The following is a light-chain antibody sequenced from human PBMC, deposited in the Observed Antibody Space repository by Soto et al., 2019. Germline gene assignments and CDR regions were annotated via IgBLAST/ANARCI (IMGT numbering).Light chain of an antibody. CDR3: QQYGNAPWA. CDR1: QTVSNRY. J-gene: IGKJ1*01. V-gene: IGKV3-20*01. Sequence: ETVLTQSPGTLSLSPGERATLSCRASQTVSNRYVAWYQHRPGQAPRVLIHAASSRATGIPDRFSGSGSGTEFTLTISRLEPEDFAVYYCQQYGNAPWAFGQGTKVEI. CDR2: AAS.